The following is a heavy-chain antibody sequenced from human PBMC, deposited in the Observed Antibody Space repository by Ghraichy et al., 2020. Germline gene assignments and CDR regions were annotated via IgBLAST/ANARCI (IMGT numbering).Heavy chain of an antibody. CDR1: GYTFTSYG. CDR3: ARDHPYDSSGYYPPDY. CDR2: ISAYNGNT. V-gene: IGHV1-18*04. D-gene: IGHD3-22*01. Sequence: ASVKVSCKASGYTFTSYGISWVRQAPGQGLEWMGWISAYNGNTNYAQKLQGRVTMTTDTSTSTAYMELRSLRSDDTAVYYCARDHPYDSSGYYPPDYWGQGTLVTVSS. J-gene: IGHJ4*02.